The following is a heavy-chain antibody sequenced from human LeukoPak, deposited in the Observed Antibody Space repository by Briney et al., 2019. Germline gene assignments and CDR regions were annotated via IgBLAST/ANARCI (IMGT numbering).Heavy chain of an antibody. V-gene: IGHV3-33*06. CDR3: AKDMGGSGRGDLDY. D-gene: IGHD6-19*01. CDR1: GFIFSSYG. Sequence: GGSLRPSCAASGFIFSSYGMYWVRQAPGKGLEWVTNIWSDGSNKYYADSVKGRFTISRDNSKNTLYLQMNSLRAEDTAVYYCAKDMGGSGRGDLDYWGQGALVTVSS. CDR2: IWSDGSNK. J-gene: IGHJ4*02.